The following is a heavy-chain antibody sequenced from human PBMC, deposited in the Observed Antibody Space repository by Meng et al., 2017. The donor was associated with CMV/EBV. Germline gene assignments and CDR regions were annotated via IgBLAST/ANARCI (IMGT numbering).Heavy chain of an antibody. Sequence: GGSLRLSYDASGFTFNSYGLHWVRQAPGKGLEWVAVIWYDGSNKYYAASVKGRFTISRDNSKNTLYLQMNSLRAEDTAVYYCAKDFGVSGEMATTWGYYYYGMDVWGQGTTVTVSS. D-gene: IGHD5-24*01. V-gene: IGHV3-33*06. CDR1: GFTFNSYG. CDR2: IWYDGSNK. J-gene: IGHJ6*02. CDR3: AKDFGVSGEMATTWGYYYYGMDV.